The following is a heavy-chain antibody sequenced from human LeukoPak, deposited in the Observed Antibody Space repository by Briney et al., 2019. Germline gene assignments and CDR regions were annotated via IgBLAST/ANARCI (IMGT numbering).Heavy chain of an antibody. J-gene: IGHJ2*01. Sequence: ASVKVSCKVSGYTLTELSMHWVRQAPGKGLEWMGGFDPEDGETIYAQKFQGRVTMTEDTSTDTAYVELSSLTSEDTAVYYCTTWTRPGGYFRSWYFDLWGRGTLVTVSS. CDR2: FDPEDGET. D-gene: IGHD3-22*01. CDR3: TTWTRPGGYFRSWYFDL. CDR1: GYTLTELS. V-gene: IGHV1-24*01.